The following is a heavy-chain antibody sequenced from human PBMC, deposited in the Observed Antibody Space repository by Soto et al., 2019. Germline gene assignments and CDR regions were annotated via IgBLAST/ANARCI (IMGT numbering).Heavy chain of an antibody. D-gene: IGHD1-26*01. V-gene: IGHV4-39*01. Sequence: QLQLQESGPGLVKPSETLSLTCTVSGGSISSSRSYWGWIRQPPGKGLECIGSIYYSGSTYYSPSLTSRVTISVDTSKNHLSLKLSSLTAADTAVYYCARRGLVGATTFAYWGQGTLVTVSS. J-gene: IGHJ4*02. CDR2: IYYSGST. CDR1: GGSISSSRSY. CDR3: ARRGLVGATTFAY.